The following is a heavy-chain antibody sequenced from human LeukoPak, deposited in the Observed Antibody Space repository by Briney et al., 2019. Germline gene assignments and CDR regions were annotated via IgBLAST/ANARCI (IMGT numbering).Heavy chain of an antibody. Sequence: GESLQISCKGSGYSFTNYWIGWVRQMPGKGLEWMGIVYPADSDTRYSPSFLGQVTISADKSISTAYLQWSSLKASDTAMYYCVRPRGYCSGGSCYVEYYFDYWGQGTLVTVSS. CDR2: VYPADSDT. CDR1: GYSFTNYW. CDR3: VRPRGYCSGGSCYVEYYFDY. V-gene: IGHV5-51*01. D-gene: IGHD2-15*01. J-gene: IGHJ4*02.